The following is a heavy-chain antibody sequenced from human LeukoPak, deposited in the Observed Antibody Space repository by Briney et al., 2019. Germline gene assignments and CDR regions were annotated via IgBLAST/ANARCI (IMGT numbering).Heavy chain of an antibody. CDR1: GGSISSYY. CDR3: ARGRVTMIVVVITTLYFDY. CDR2: INHSGST. V-gene: IGHV4-34*01. J-gene: IGHJ4*02. Sequence: SETLSLTCTVSGGSISSYYWSWIRQPPGKGLEWIGEINHSGSTNYNPSLKSRVTISVDTSKNQFSLKLSSVTAADTAGYYCARGRVTMIVVVITTLYFDYWGQGTLVTVSS. D-gene: IGHD3-22*01.